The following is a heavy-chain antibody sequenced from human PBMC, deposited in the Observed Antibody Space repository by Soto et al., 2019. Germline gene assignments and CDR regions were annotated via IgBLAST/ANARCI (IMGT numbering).Heavy chain of an antibody. J-gene: IGHJ6*02. CDR2: ISTNGGNT. CDR3: VKLNVRPNDYGLDV. Sequence: GGSLRLSCSASGFTLSSYAMHWVRQAPGKGLEYVSAISTNGGNTYYADSVKGRFTISRDNSKNTLYLLMSSLRAEDTAVYYCVKLNVRPNDYGLDVWGQATTVTVFS. CDR1: GFTLSSYA. V-gene: IGHV3-64D*08. D-gene: IGHD6-6*01.